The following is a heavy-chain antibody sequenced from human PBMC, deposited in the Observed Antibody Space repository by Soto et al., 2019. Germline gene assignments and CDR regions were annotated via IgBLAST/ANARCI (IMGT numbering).Heavy chain of an antibody. Sequence: EVQLVESGGGLVQPGGSLRLSCATSGFILSDCAMNWVRQAPGEGLEWVSYISSSSSVIDYADSVKGRFTVSRDNARNSLYLQMNSLRAEHTAVYYCARDLSWGSNWYYYMDVWGKGTTVTVSS. CDR1: GFILSDCA. D-gene: IGHD7-27*01. J-gene: IGHJ6*03. V-gene: IGHV3-48*01. CDR3: ARDLSWGSNWYYYMDV. CDR2: ISSSSSVI.